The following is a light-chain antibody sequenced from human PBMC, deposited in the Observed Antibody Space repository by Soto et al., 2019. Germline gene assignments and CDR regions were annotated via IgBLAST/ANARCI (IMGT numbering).Light chain of an antibody. CDR2: ASS. CDR3: HQYGSSPRT. Sequence: EIVLTQSPGTLSLSPGERATLSCRASQNIFSTYLAWYQQKPGQAPRLLIYASSSRATGIPDRFTGSRSGTDFTLTITRLEPEDIAVYYCHQYGSSPRTFGQGTKLQIK. V-gene: IGKV3-20*01. J-gene: IGKJ2*01. CDR1: QNIFSTY.